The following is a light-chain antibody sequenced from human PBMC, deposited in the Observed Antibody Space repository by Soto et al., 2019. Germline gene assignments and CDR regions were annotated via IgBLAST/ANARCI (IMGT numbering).Light chain of an antibody. CDR3: QQYINWPLT. J-gene: IGKJ4*01. CDR2: GAS. CDR1: QSVSSN. V-gene: IGKV3-15*01. Sequence: EIVMTQSPATLSVSPGERATLSCRASQSVSSNLAWYQQKPGQAPRLLIYGASTRATGIPARFSGSGSGTEFTLTISSLQSEDFAVYYCQQYINWPLTFGGGTKGEIK.